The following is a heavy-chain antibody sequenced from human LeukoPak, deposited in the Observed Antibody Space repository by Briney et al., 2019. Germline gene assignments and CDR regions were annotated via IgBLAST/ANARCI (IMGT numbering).Heavy chain of an antibody. CDR2: ISSSTNTI. CDR3: ARHPLWFGFDP. CDR1: GFTFSSYW. V-gene: IGHV3-48*01. D-gene: IGHD3-10*01. J-gene: IGHJ5*02. Sequence: GGSLRLSCAASGFTFSSYWMSWVRQAPGKGLEWVSYISSSTNTIYYADSVKGRFTISRDNAKNSLYLQMNSLRAEDTAVYYCARHPLWFGFDPWGQGTLVTVSS.